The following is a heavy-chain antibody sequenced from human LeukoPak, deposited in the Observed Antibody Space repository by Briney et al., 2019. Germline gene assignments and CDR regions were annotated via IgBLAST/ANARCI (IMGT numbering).Heavy chain of an antibody. Sequence: SQTLSLTCTVSGGSISSGDYYWSWIRQPPGKGLEWIGYIYYSGSTYYNPSLKSRVTISVDTSKNQFSLKLSSVTAADTAVYYCARTKSYYYDSSGYPDYWGQGTLVTVSS. CDR2: IYYSGST. CDR3: ARTKSYYYDSSGYPDY. CDR1: GGSISSGDYY. V-gene: IGHV4-30-4*01. D-gene: IGHD3-22*01. J-gene: IGHJ4*02.